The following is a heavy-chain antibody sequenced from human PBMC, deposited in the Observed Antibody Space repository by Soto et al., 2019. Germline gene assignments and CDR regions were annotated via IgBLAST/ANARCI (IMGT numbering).Heavy chain of an antibody. J-gene: IGHJ4*02. CDR1: GVSLSTTGVG. Sequence: HITLKESGPSLVKPTQTLTLTCSFSGVSLSTTGVGVGWIRQSPGKALEWLAIVYWDNDKRYSPSLKSRVTITKATSKNQVVITVTNRDPVDTVAYYCARSLWFGELHWGQGALVTVSS. CDR2: VYWDNDK. CDR3: ARSLWFGELH. D-gene: IGHD3-10*01. V-gene: IGHV2-5*02.